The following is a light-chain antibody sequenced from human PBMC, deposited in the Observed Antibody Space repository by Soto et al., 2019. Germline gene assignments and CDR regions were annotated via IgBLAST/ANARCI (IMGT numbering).Light chain of an antibody. Sequence: QSVLTQPASVSGSPGQPITISCSGTSSDIGAYEYVSWYQQHPGKPPKPMIYNVNNRPSGVSYRFSGSKSGNTASLTISRLQTEDEADYYCLSHTTSRTYVFGPGTKVTVL. V-gene: IGLV2-14*03. CDR2: NVN. J-gene: IGLJ1*01. CDR3: LSHTTSRTYV. CDR1: SSDIGAYEY.